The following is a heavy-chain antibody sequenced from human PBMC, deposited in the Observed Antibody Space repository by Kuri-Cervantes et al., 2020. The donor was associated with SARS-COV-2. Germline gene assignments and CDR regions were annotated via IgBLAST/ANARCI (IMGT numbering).Heavy chain of an antibody. CDR1: GFTFSDYY. CDR2: ISSSSSYT. J-gene: IGHJ6*02. D-gene: IGHD4-17*01. CDR3: ARENRMTTVTHYYYYGMDV. Sequence: GESLKISCAASGFTFSDYYMSWIRQAPGKGLEWVSYISSSSSYTNYADSVKGRFTISRDNAKSSLYLQMNSLRAEDTAVYYCARENRMTTVTHYYYYGMDVWGQGTTVTVSS. V-gene: IGHV3-11*05.